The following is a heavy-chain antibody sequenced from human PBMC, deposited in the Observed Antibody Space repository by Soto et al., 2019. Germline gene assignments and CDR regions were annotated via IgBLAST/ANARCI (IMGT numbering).Heavy chain of an antibody. CDR2: LYYSGST. J-gene: IGHJ4*02. V-gene: IGHV4-59*01. D-gene: IGHD2-15*01. CDR3: AIYLGSYCSGGSCYPRRYFDY. CDR1: GGSISSYY. Sequence: SETLSLTCTVSGGSISSYYWSWIRQPPGKGLEWIGYLYYSGSTNYNPSLKSRVTISVDTSKNQFSLKLNSVTAADTAVYYCAIYLGSYCSGGSCYPRRYFDYWGQGTLVTVSS.